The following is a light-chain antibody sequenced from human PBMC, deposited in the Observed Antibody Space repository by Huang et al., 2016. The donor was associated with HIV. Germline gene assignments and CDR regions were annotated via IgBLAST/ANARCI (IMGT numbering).Light chain of an antibody. Sequence: DIVMTQSQDSLAVSLGERAAINCKSSQSVLYSSNNKNYVAWYQQKPGQSPTLLIYWASSREPGVPDRLDSSGCGTDFTLTISSLQTEDVAVYYCQQYFSTSLTFGGGTKVEIK. CDR2: WAS. J-gene: IGKJ4*01. CDR3: QQYFSTSLT. V-gene: IGKV4-1*01. CDR1: QSVLYSSNNKNY.